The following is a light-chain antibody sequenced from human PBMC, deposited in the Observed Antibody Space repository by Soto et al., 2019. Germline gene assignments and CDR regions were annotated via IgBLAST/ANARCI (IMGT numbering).Light chain of an antibody. CDR2: RNY. CDR1: RSNIGSNY. V-gene: IGLV1-47*01. J-gene: IGLJ2*01. CDR3: AAWDDSLSGPV. Sequence: QPVLTQPPSASGTPGQRVTISCSGSRSNIGSNYVYWYQQLPGTAPKLLIYRNYQRPSGVPDRFSGSKSGTSASLAIRGLRSEDEADYYCAAWDDSLSGPVFGGGTQLTVL.